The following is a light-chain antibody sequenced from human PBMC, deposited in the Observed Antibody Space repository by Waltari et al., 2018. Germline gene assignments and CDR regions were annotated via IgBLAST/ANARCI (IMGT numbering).Light chain of an antibody. CDR3: QHYVRLPAT. V-gene: IGKV3-20*01. J-gene: IGKJ1*01. CDR2: GAF. Sequence: EIVLTQSPGTLSLSPGERATLSCRASQSVSRSLAWYQQKAGQAPRLLIYGAFNRATGIPDRFSGSGSGTDFSLTINRLEPEDFAVYYCQHYVRLPATFGQGTKVEIK. CDR1: QSVSRS.